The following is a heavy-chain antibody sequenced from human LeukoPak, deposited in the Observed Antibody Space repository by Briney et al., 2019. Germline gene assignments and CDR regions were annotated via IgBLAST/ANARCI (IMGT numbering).Heavy chain of an antibody. CDR2: IHYTGST. D-gene: IGHD3-10*01. J-gene: IGHJ6*03. V-gene: IGHV4-59*01. Sequence: PSETLSLTCAVYGGSFSGYYWSWIRQPPGKGLEWIGYIHYTGSTNYNRSLRSRVTISVDTSKNQFSLKLSSATAADTAVYYCARVEEGYGSGRRENYYYYYMDVWGKGTTVTISS. CDR3: ARVEEGYGSGRRENYYYYYMDV. CDR1: GGSFSGYY.